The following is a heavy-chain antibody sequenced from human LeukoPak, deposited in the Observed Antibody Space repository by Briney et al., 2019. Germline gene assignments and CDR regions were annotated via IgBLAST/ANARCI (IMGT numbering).Heavy chain of an antibody. CDR3: ATGKRGGARVFDI. CDR2: IYYSGST. V-gene: IGHV4-59*12. CDR1: GGSISSYY. D-gene: IGHD1-26*01. Sequence: NTSETLSLTCTVSGGSISSYYWSWIRQPPGKGLEWIGYIYYSGSTNYNPSLKSRVTISVDTSKNQFSLKLSSVTAADTAVYYCATGKRGGARVFDIWGQGTMVTVSS. J-gene: IGHJ3*02.